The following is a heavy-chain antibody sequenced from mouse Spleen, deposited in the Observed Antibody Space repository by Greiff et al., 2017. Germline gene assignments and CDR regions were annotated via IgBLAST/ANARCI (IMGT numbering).Heavy chain of an antibody. Sequence: QVQLKQSGPELVKPGASVKISCKASGYAFSSSWMNWVKQRPGKGLEWIGRIYPGDGDTNYNGKFKGKATLTADKSSSTAYMQLSSLTSEDSAVYFCARSLLRLYWYFDVWGAGTTVTVSS. D-gene: IGHD1-2*01. V-gene: IGHV1-82*01. J-gene: IGHJ1*01. CDR3: ARSLLRLYWYFDV. CDR2: IYPGDGDT. CDR1: GYAFSSSW.